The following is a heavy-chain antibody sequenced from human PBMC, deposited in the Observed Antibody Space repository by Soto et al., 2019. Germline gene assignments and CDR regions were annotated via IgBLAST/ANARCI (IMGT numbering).Heavy chain of an antibody. V-gene: IGHV4-61*08. CDR1: GGSISSGDYY. J-gene: IGHJ6*02. CDR2: VFYTGRA. Sequence: SETLSLTCTVSGGSISSGDYYWSWIRQPPGEGLEWIGYVFYTGRANYNASLKSRVSISLDTSNYQFSLKLSSVTAADTAVYYCARDGDGRMTTNPYYYNGMDVWGPGTTVTVSS. D-gene: IGHD4-4*01. CDR3: ARDGDGRMTTNPYYYNGMDV.